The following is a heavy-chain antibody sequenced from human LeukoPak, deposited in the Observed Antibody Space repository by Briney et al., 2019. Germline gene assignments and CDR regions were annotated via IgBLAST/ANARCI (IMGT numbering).Heavy chain of an antibody. J-gene: IGHJ6*03. Sequence: PSETLSLTCTVSGGSISSYYWSWIRQPPGKGLEWIGSIYYSGSTYYNPSLKSRVTISVDTSKNQFSLKLSSVTAADTAVYYCAKVGEDSGSYFRYYYYYMDVWGKGTTVTVSS. CDR2: IYYSGST. CDR1: GGSISSYY. CDR3: AKVGEDSGSYFRYYYYYMDV. D-gene: IGHD1-26*01. V-gene: IGHV4-59*05.